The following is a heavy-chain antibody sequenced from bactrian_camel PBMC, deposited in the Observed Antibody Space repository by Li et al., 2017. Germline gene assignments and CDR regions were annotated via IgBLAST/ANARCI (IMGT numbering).Heavy chain of an antibody. D-gene: IGHD4*01. J-gene: IGHJ4*01. CDR3: AAPGFCHYRDYRVPAN. V-gene: IGHV3S53*01. CDR2: LASDGSP. Sequence: HVQLVESGGGSVQAGGSLRLSCAFDAYTPANVRMAWFRQAPGKEREGVASLASDGSPIYANSLKGRFSISSDNANNTLYLQMDSLKPEDTAVYYCAAPGFCHYRDYRVPANRGQGTQVTVS. CDR1: AYTPANVR.